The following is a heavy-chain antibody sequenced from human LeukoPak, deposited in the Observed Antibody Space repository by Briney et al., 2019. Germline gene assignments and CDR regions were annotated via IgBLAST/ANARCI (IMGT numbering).Heavy chain of an antibody. Sequence: GESLKISCKGSGYTFTNYWIGWVRQMPGKGPEWMGLIYPSDSDTRYSPSFQGQVTISADKSITTAFLQWSSLKASDTAMYYCARQGRAGGYTYGYFDYWGQGTLVTVSS. D-gene: IGHD5-18*01. CDR1: GYTFTNYW. V-gene: IGHV5-51*01. CDR2: IYPSDSDT. J-gene: IGHJ4*02. CDR3: ARQGRAGGYTYGYFDY.